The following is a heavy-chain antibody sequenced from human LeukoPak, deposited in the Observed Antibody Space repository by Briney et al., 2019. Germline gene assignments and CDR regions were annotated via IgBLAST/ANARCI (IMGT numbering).Heavy chain of an antibody. V-gene: IGHV3-23*01. D-gene: IGHD3-3*01. CDR3: AKPTTYDFWSDDWFDP. CDR1: GFTFSNYA. Sequence: GGSLRLSCAASGFTFSNYAMSWVRQAPGKGLEWVSAISGSGGSTYYADSVKGRFTISRDNSKNTLYLQMNSLRADDTAVYYCAKPTTYDFWSDDWFDPWGQGTLVTVSS. CDR2: ISGSGGST. J-gene: IGHJ5*02.